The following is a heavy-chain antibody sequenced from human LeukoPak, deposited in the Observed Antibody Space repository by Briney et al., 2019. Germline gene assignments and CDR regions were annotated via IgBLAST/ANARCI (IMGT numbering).Heavy chain of an antibody. V-gene: IGHV4-59*01. CDR3: ARRSKASAGGAFDV. D-gene: IGHD6-13*01. CDR2: IHYSGST. J-gene: IGHJ3*01. Sequence: PSETLSLTCTVYGGSISTYNRSCIRQPPGQGLEWFGYIHYSGSTNYSPSLKSRVTISVDTSKNQFSLKLSSVTAADTAVYYCARRSKASAGGAFDVWGQGTMVTVSS. CDR1: GGSISTYN.